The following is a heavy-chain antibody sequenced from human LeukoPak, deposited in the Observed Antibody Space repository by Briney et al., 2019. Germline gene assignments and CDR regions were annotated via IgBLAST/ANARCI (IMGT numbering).Heavy chain of an antibody. CDR1: GGTFSSYA. CDR2: IIPIFGTA. J-gene: IGHJ6*02. D-gene: IGHD2-21*01. CDR3: AGDLNAIRDYYGMDV. V-gene: IGHV1-69*01. Sequence: EASVKGSCKASGGTFSSYAISWVRQAPGQGLEWMGGIIPIFGTANYAQKFQGRVTVTADESTSTAYMELSSLRSEDTAVYYCAGDLNAIRDYYGMDVWAQGPTVTVSS.